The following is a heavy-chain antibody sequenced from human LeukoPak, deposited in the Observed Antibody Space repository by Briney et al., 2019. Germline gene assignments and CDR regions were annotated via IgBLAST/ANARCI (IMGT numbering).Heavy chain of an antibody. J-gene: IGHJ4*02. CDR3: AREDYDFWSGYRIKSLAY. Sequence: AGGSLRLSCAASGFAFGSYSMNWVGQAPGKGLEWVAHIDSAGTINYADSVKGRFTISRDNAKNSLSLQMNSLRAEDTAVYYCAREDYDFWSGYRIKSLAYWGQGTLVTVSS. D-gene: IGHD3-3*01. CDR1: GFAFGSYS. V-gene: IGHV3-48*01. CDR2: IDSAGTI.